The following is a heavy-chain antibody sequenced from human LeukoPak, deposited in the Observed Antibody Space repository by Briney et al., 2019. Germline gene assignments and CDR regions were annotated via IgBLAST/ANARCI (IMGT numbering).Heavy chain of an antibody. J-gene: IGHJ4*02. Sequence: PGGSLRLSCAASGFTFSSYAMSWVRQAPGKGLEWVSAISGSGGSTYYADSVKGRFTISRDNSKNTLYLQMNSLRAEDTAVYYWAKDWSVEYSSSSGYWGQGTLVTVSS. D-gene: IGHD6-6*01. CDR3: AKDWSVEYSSSSGY. CDR1: GFTFSSYA. V-gene: IGHV3-23*01. CDR2: ISGSGGST.